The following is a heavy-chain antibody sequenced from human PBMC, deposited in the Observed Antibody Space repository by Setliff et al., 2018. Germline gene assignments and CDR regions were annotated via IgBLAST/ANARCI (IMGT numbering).Heavy chain of an antibody. Sequence: PSETLSLTCAVSSGSISYNNWWTWVRQPPGKGLEWIGEIYHTESTNYNPSLKSRVTISLDKSKNQFSLELSSVTAADTAVYYCARDDTYDFWGDHGHLDPWGQGILVTVSS. CDR1: SGSISYNNW. J-gene: IGHJ5*02. CDR3: ARDDTYDFWGDHGHLDP. V-gene: IGHV4-4*02. CDR2: IYHTEST. D-gene: IGHD3-3*01.